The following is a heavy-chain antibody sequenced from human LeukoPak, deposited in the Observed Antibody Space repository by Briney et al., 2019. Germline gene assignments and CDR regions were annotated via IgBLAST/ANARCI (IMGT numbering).Heavy chain of an antibody. Sequence: SETLSFTCTVSGGSISSSSYYWGWIRQPPGKGLEWIGSIYYSGSTYYNPSLKSRVTIPVDTFKNQFSLKLSSVTAADTAVYYCRYFAIRFDYWGQGTLVTDSS. J-gene: IGHJ4*02. V-gene: IGHV4-39*01. D-gene: IGHD3-9*01. CDR1: GGSISSSSYY. CDR3: RYFAIRFDY. CDR2: IYYSGST.